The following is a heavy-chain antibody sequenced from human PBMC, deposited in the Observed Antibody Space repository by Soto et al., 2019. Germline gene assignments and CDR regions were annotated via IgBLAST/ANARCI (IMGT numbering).Heavy chain of an antibody. J-gene: IGHJ6*02. CDR2: IYYSGST. CDR1: GGSISSYY. D-gene: IGHD6-13*01. V-gene: IGHV4-59*01. CDR3: ARSGSSWRGTNYYYYGMDV. Sequence: RSLTCTVSGGSISSYYWSWIRQPPGKGLEWIGYIYYSGSTNYNPSLKSRVTISVDTSKNQFSLKLSSVTAADTAVYYCARSGSSWRGTNYYYYGMDVWGQGTTVTVSS.